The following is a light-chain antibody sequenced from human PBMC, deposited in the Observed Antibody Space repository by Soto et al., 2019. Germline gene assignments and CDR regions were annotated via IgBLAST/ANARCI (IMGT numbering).Light chain of an antibody. CDR2: DVS. CDR3: SSYTSSSTLFYV. V-gene: IGLV2-14*01. CDR1: SSDVGGYNY. J-gene: IGLJ1*01. Sequence: QSALTQPASVSGSPGQSITISCTGTSSDVGGYNYVSWYQQHPGKAPKLMIYDVSNRPSGVSYRFSGSKSGNTASLTISGLQAEDEADYYCSSYTSSSTLFYVFGTGTQLTVL.